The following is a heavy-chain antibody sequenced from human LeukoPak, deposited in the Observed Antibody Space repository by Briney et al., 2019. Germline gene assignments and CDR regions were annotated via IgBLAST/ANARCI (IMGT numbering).Heavy chain of an antibody. Sequence: GGSLRLSCAASGFTFSNAWMSWVRQAPGKGLEWVGRIKSKTDGGKTDYAAPVKGRFTISRDDSKNTLYLQMNSLQTEDTAVYFCTTDPTLAYCGGDCLGYWGQGTLVTVSS. J-gene: IGHJ4*02. CDR1: GFTFSNAW. V-gene: IGHV3-15*01. CDR3: TTDPTLAYCGGDCLGY. CDR2: IKSKTDGGKT. D-gene: IGHD2-21*01.